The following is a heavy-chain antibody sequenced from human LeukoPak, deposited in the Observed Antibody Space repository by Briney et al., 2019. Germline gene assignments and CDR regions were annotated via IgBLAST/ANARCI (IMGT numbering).Heavy chain of an antibody. Sequence: GESLKISCKGSGYTFTTYWIGWVRQMPGKGLEWMGIIYPGDSDTTYSPSFQGQVTISVDKSITTAYLQWSSLKASGTAMYYCVRFSGQATSRYDYWSAQAPWGQGTLVTVSS. J-gene: IGHJ5*02. CDR1: GYTFTTYW. CDR3: VRFSGQATSRYDYWSAQAP. CDR2: IYPGDSDT. V-gene: IGHV5-51*01. D-gene: IGHD3-3*01.